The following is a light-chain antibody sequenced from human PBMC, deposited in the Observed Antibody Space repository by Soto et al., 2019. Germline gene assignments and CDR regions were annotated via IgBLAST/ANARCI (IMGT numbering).Light chain of an antibody. J-gene: IGLJ1*01. CDR3: CSYVGATTYV. CDR2: EGI. CDR1: ISTVGGFNV. V-gene: IGLV2-23*01. Sequence: QSVLTQPASLSGSPGQSFAISCIVTISTVGGFNVVSWYQQHPGKAPKVIIYEGIKRPSGVSNRFSGSNSGSTASLTISGLQAEDEADYYCCSYVGATTYVFGTGTKVTVL.